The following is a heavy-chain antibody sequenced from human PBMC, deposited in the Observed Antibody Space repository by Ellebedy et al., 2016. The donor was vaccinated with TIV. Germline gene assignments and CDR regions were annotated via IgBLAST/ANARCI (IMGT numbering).Heavy chain of an antibody. CDR2: ISWDSGSR. CDR3: AKEGDGENILYFDY. V-gene: IGHV3-43*01. CDR1: GFTFDDYT. D-gene: IGHD3-3*01. Sequence: GGSLRLSXAVSGFTFDDYTMHWVRQAPGKGLEWVSLISWDSGSRDYADSVKGRFTVSRDNSKNFLFLQMNSLTTEDTALYYCAKEGDGENILYFDYWGQGSLVTVSS. J-gene: IGHJ4*02.